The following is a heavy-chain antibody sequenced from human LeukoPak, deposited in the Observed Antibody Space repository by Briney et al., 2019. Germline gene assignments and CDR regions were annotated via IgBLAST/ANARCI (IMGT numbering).Heavy chain of an antibody. CDR1: GGSISSKSDY. Sequence: SGTLSLTCTVSGGSISSKSDYWGWIRQPPGTGLEWIGSIYYSGSTYNNPSLKSRVTMSVDTSKNQFSLKLSSVTAADTAVYYCARRSGSYYRWFDPWGQGTLVTVSS. J-gene: IGHJ5*02. CDR3: ARRSGSYYRWFDP. D-gene: IGHD1-26*01. CDR2: IYYSGST. V-gene: IGHV4-39*01.